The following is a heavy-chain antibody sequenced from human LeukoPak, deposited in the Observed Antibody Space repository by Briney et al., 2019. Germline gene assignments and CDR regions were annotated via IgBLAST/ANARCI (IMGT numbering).Heavy chain of an antibody. CDR3: AREGYYDILTGYLPTFDY. V-gene: IGHV1-69*13. D-gene: IGHD3-9*01. Sequence: SVKVSCKASGGTFSSYAISWVRQAPGQGLEWMGEIIPIFVTANYAQKFQGRVTITADESTSTAYMDLSSLRSEDTAVYYCAREGYYDILTGYLPTFDYCGQGSLVTASS. J-gene: IGHJ4*02. CDR2: IIPIFVTA. CDR1: GGTFSSYA.